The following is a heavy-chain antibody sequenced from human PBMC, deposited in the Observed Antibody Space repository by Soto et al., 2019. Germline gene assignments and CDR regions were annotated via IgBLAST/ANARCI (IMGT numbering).Heavy chain of an antibody. J-gene: IGHJ6*02. D-gene: IGHD3-10*01. Sequence: ASVKVSCKASGYTFSDFDINWLRQAAGQGPEWMGWMNAKSGDTFSAQRLQGKFNMTWDTSLSTAYMEVGSLTSDDAAIYYCARGNPFTYAGFDVWGQGTTVTVPS. V-gene: IGHV1-8*01. CDR2: MNAKSGDT. CDR3: ARGNPFTYAGFDV. CDR1: GYTFSDFD.